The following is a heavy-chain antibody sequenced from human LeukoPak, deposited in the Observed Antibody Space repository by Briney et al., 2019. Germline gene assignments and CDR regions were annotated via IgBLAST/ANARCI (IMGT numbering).Heavy chain of an antibody. CDR2: IYYSGST. CDR3: ARGQRNYSSSWYGY. D-gene: IGHD6-13*01. Sequence: SETLSLTCTVSGGSISSSSYYWGWIRQPPGKGLEWIGSIYYSGSTYYNPSLKSRVTISVDTSKNQFSLKLSSVTAADTAVYYCARGQRNYSSSWYGYWGQGTLVTVSS. V-gene: IGHV4-39*07. J-gene: IGHJ4*02. CDR1: GGSISSSSYY.